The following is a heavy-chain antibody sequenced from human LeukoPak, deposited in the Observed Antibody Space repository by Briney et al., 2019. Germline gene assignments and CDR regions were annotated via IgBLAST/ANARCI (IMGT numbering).Heavy chain of an antibody. CDR3: ARVPLYWQDPFDL. V-gene: IGHV4-59*12. CDR2: VSQTGSGRT. CDR1: DGSISSYY. J-gene: IGHJ5*02. D-gene: IGHD2-8*02. Sequence: SETLSLTCTVSDGSISSYYWSWIRQPPGKGLEWIGEVSQTGSGRTNYNPSLKSRVTISADASKNQFALELTSVTAADTAMYYCARVPLYWQDPFDLWGQGTLVTVSS.